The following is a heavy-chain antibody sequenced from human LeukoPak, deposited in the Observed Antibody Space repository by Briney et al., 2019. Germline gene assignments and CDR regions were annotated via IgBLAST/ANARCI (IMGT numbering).Heavy chain of an antibody. CDR2: ISSGSGYT. D-gene: IGHD5-18*01. CDR1: GFTVSNSY. Sequence: PGGSLRLSCAASGFTVSNSYLAWVRQAPGKGLEWVSSISSGSGYTSYADSVKGRVTISRDNAKNSLYLQMNSLRAEDTAVYYCAGDLLAGPGYSYGYYGMDVWGQGTTVTVSS. CDR3: AGDLLAGPGYSYGYYGMDV. V-gene: IGHV3-21*01. J-gene: IGHJ6*02.